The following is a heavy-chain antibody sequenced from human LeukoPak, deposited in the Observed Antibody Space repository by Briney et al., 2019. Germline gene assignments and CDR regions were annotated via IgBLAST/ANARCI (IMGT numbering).Heavy chain of an antibody. V-gene: IGHV3-30*04. J-gene: IGHJ4*02. CDR3: ARVKGDFWSGYYTGIYY. CDR2: ISYDGNNK. Sequence: GGSLRLSCAASGFTFSEYAMHWVRQAPGKGLEWVAIISYDGNNKYYADSVKGRFTISRDNSKNTLYLQMNSLRAEDTAVYYCARVKGDFWSGYYTGIYYWGQGTLVTVSS. CDR1: GFTFSEYA. D-gene: IGHD3-3*01.